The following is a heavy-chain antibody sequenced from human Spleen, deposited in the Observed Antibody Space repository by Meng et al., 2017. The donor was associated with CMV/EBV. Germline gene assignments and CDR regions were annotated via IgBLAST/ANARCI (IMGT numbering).Heavy chain of an antibody. CDR1: GGSIRSGGFY. CDR3: ARTNYGDYNWFDP. CDR2: IYYSGST. D-gene: IGHD4-17*01. V-gene: IGHV4-31*03. J-gene: IGHJ5*02. Sequence: GRLEGSGPGRVKPSQTLALTCTCSGGSIRSGGFYWSWIRQHPGKGLEWIGYIYYSGSTYYNPSLRSRVAISIDTSKNQFSLKLTSVTAADTAVYFCARTNYGDYNWFDPWGQGTLVTVSS.